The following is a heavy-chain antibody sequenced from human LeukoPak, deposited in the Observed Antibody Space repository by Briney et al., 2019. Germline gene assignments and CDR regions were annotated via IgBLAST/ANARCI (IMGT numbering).Heavy chain of an antibody. J-gene: IGHJ4*02. V-gene: IGHV4-31*03. CDR1: GGSISSGGYY. D-gene: IGHD1-1*01. CDR2: IYYSGST. CDR3: AREGSTGTTR. Sequence: SQTLSLTCTVTGGSISSGGYYWSWIRQHPGKGLEWIGYIYYSGSTYYNPSLKSRVTISVDTSKNQFSLKLSSVTAADTAVYYCAREGSTGTTRWGQGTLVTVSS.